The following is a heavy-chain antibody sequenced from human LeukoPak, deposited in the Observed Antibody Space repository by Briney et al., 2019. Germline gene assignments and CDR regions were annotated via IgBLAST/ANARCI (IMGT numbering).Heavy chain of an antibody. D-gene: IGHD5-24*01. CDR2: INPNSGGT. CDR1: GYTFTGYY. V-gene: IGHV1-2*02. CDR3: GRGWLQFGDYFDY. Sequence: ASVKVSCKASGYTFTGYYMHWVRQAPGQGLEWMGWINPNSGGTSYAQKFQGRVTMTRDTSISTAYMELRRLRSDDTAVYYCGRGWLQFGDYFDYWGQGTLVTVSS. J-gene: IGHJ4*02.